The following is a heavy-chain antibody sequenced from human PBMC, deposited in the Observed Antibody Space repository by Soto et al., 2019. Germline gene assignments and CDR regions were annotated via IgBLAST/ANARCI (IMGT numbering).Heavy chain of an antibody. CDR2: IIPIFGTA. D-gene: IGHD5-12*01. V-gene: IGHV1-69*13. J-gene: IGHJ6*02. CDR1: GGTFSSYA. Sequence: SLKVSCKASGGTFSSYAISWVRQAPGQGLEWMGGIIPIFGTANYAQKFQGRVTITADESTSTAYMELSSLRSEDTAVYYCARGRVATIWREGGYGMDVWGQGTTVTVSS. CDR3: ARGRVATIWREGGYGMDV.